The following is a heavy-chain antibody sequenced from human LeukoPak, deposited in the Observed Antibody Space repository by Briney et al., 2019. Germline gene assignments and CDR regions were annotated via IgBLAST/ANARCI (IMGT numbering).Heavy chain of an antibody. D-gene: IGHD3-10*01. Sequence: PGGSLRLSCAASGFTFSSYGMHWVRQAPGKGLEWVAFIRYDGSNKYYADSVKGRFTISRDDSKNTLYLEMNSLRGEDTAVYYCARAAYGSGSFYGPSDWGQGTLVTVSS. CDR2: IRYDGSNK. V-gene: IGHV3-30*02. J-gene: IGHJ4*02. CDR1: GFTFSSYG. CDR3: ARAAYGSGSFYGPSD.